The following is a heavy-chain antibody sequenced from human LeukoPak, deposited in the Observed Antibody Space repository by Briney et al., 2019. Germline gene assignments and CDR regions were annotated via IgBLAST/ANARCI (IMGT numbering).Heavy chain of an antibody. J-gene: IGHJ4*02. CDR2: ISGSGGST. D-gene: IGHD5-12*01. CDR3: AKGPIAVATFDC. CDR1: GFTVSSNY. V-gene: IGHV3-23*01. Sequence: GGSLRLSCAASGFTVSSNYMSWVRQAPGKGLEWVSAISGSGGSTYYADSVKGRFTISRDNSKNTLYLQMSSLRAEDTAVYYCAKGPIAVATFDCWGQGTLVTVSS.